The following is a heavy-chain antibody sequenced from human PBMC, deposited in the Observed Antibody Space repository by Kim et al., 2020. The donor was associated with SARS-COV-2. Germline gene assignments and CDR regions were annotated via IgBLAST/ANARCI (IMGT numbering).Heavy chain of an antibody. Sequence: SETLSLTCTVSGGSISSGGYYWSWIRQHPGKGLEWIGYIYYSGSTYYNPPLKSRFTISVDTSKNQFSLKLSSVTAAATAVYYCARAHRTLVGVVEYMDVCGQGTTVTVSS. CDR2: IYYSGST. CDR3: ARAHRTLVGVVEYMDV. D-gene: IGHD3-3*01. J-gene: IGHJ6*02. CDR1: GGSISSGGYY. V-gene: IGHV4-31*03.